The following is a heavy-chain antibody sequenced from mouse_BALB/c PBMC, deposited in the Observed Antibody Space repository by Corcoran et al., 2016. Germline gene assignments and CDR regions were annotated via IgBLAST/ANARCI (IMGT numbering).Heavy chain of an antibody. CDR3: ARSRLGYAMDY. V-gene: IGHV1-9*01. D-gene: IGHD2-14*01. Sequence: QVQLQQSGAELMKPGASVKISCKATGYTFSSYRIEWVKKRPGHGLEWIGEILPGSGRTNYNEKFKGKATFTADTSSNTAYMQLSSLTSEDSAVYYCARSRLGYAMDYGGQGTSVTVSS. CDR1: GYTFSSYR. J-gene: IGHJ4*01. CDR2: ILPGSGRT.